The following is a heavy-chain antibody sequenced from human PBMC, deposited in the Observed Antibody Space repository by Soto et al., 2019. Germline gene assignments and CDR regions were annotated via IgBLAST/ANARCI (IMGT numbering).Heavy chain of an antibody. V-gene: IGHV4-59*01. D-gene: IGHD3-10*01. CDR3: ARVWTYYYGSGALLAFDI. CDR1: GGSISSYY. J-gene: IGHJ3*02. Sequence: SETLSLTCTVSGGSISSYYWSWIRQPPGKGLEWIGYIYYSGSTNYNPSLKSRVTISVDTSKNQFSLKLSSVTAADTAVYYCARVWTYYYGSGALLAFDIWGQGTMVTVSS. CDR2: IYYSGST.